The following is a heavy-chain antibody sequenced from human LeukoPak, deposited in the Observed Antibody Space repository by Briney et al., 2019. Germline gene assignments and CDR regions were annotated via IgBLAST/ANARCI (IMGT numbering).Heavy chain of an antibody. V-gene: IGHV3-23*01. CDR2: ISGSGGTT. CDR3: AKRSNFWTGYLDY. Sequence: GGSLRLSCAASGFTFSSYAMSWVRQAPGKGLEWVSYISGSGGTTSYADSVKGRFTISRDNPKDTLFLQMNSLRTEDTAVYYCAKRSNFWTGYLDYWGQGTLVTVSS. D-gene: IGHD3/OR15-3a*01. J-gene: IGHJ4*02. CDR1: GFTFSSYA.